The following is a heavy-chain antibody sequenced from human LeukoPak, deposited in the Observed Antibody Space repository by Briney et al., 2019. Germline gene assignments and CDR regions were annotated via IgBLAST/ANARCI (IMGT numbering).Heavy chain of an antibody. CDR1: GFTFSSYW. Sequence: GGSLRLSCAASGFTFSSYWMSWVRQAPGKGLEWVANIKQDGSEKYYADSVKGRFTISRDNAKNSLYLQMNSLRAEDTAVYYCARECDIVVVPAATEFDYWGQGTLVTVSS. D-gene: IGHD2-2*01. CDR3: ARECDIVVVPAATEFDY. J-gene: IGHJ4*02. CDR2: IKQDGSEK. V-gene: IGHV3-7*01.